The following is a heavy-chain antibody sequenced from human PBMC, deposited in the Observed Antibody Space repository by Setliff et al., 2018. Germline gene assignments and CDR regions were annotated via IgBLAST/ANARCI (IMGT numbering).Heavy chain of an antibody. CDR2: ISGSAQTT. D-gene: IGHD3-10*01. J-gene: IGHJ5*02. Sequence: GGSLRLSCAASRFTFSNYWMSWVRQAPGKGLEWVSMISGSAQTTYYADSVKGRFTISRDNSKNTVYLEMNSLRAEDTAVYYCARDASRITMVRGGAPPPYNWFDPWGQGTLVTVSS. CDR3: ARDASRITMVRGGAPPPYNWFDP. CDR1: RFTFSNYW. V-gene: IGHV3-23*01.